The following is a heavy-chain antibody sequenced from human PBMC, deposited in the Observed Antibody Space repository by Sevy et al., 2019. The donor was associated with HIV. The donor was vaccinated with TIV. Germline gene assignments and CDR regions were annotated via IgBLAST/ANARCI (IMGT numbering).Heavy chain of an antibody. D-gene: IGHD3-16*02. V-gene: IGHV1-18*01. Sequence: ASVKVSCKASGYTFTSYGISWVRQAPGQGLEWMGWISAYNGNTNYAQKLQGRVTMTTDTSTSTAYMELRSLRSDDTAVYYCAKQSYYDYVWGSYRPDAFDIWDQGTMVTVSS. J-gene: IGHJ3*02. CDR3: AKQSYYDYVWGSYRPDAFDI. CDR2: ISAYNGNT. CDR1: GYTFTSYG.